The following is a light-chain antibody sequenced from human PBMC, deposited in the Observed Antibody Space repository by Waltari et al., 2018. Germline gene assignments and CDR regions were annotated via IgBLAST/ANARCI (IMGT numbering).Light chain of an antibody. CDR3: QRYNSYPIT. CDR2: EAP. CDR1: QRIGTW. V-gene: IGKV1-5*03. J-gene: IGKJ3*01. Sequence: DIQMTQSPSTLSASVGDRVTITCRASQRIGTWLAWYQKKPGKAPKFLSYEAPTLEIGVPSRFSGSGSGTEFTLTISSLQPDDFATYYCQRYNSYPITFGPGTKVDI.